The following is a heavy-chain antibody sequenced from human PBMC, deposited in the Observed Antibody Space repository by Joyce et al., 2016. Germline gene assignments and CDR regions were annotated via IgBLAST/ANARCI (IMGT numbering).Heavy chain of an antibody. V-gene: IGHV1-69*17. CDR3: ARDFHDYIGGPAFDI. CDR1: GGTFRFYA. D-gene: IGHD3-16*01. J-gene: IGHJ3*02. CDR2: IIPNSAIS. Sequence: QVQLVQSGAEVKKPGSSVKVSCKASGGTFRFYAVNWVRQAPGQGLEWVRGIIPNSAISQYAQKFKGRVTITADKSTSTVYMELSSLRSEDTAVYFCARDFHDYIGGPAFDIWGQGTMVTVSS.